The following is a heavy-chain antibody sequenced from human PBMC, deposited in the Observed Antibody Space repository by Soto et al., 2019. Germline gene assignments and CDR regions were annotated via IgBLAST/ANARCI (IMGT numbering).Heavy chain of an antibody. CDR3: AAKTHYDWRSGYLYGVAFES. Sequence: ASVKASFKASGFTDSESSVQWVRQALGQTLAWIGYIVVGNGNTNFAQRFQERVTFSSDKSRGTAYMELRSLRSEDTAVYYCAAKTHYDWRSGYLYGVAFESWGQGTKVTVSS. D-gene: IGHD3-3*01. V-gene: IGHV1-58*01. CDR1: GFTDSESS. J-gene: IGHJ6*02. CDR2: IVVGNGNT.